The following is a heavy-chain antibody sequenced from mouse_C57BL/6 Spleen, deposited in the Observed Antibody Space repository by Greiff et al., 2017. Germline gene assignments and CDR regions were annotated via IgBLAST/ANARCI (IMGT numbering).Heavy chain of an antibody. J-gene: IGHJ2*01. CDR2: FDPSDTYT. CDR3: ASSRQLRPLFDY. CDR1: GYTFTSYW. Sequence: QVQLQQSGAELVMPGASVKLSCKASGYTFTSYWMHWVKQRPGQGLEWSGEFDPSDTYTNYNQKFKGKSTLTVDKSSSTAYMQLSSLTSEDSAVYYCASSRQLRPLFDYWGQGTTLTVSS. D-gene: IGHD3-2*02. V-gene: IGHV1-69*01.